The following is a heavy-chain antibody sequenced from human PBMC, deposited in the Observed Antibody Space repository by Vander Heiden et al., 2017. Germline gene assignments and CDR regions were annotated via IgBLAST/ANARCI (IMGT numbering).Heavy chain of an antibody. J-gene: IGHJ4*02. CDR2: ISAYNGNT. CDR1: GYTFTSNG. Sequence: QVQLVQSGAEVKKPGASVKVSCKASGYTFTSNGISWVRQAPGQGLEWMGWISAYNGNTNYAQRLQGRVTMTTDTSTSTAYMELRSLRSDDTAVYYCARDYYDTGAYYGGFDYWGQGTLVTVSS. D-gene: IGHD3-22*01. V-gene: IGHV1-18*01. CDR3: ARDYYDTGAYYGGFDY.